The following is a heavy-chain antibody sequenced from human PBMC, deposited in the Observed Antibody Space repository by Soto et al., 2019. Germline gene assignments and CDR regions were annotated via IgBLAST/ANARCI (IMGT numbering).Heavy chain of an antibody. CDR2: IYPSDSHT. Sequence: GESLKISCQGSGYTFTNHWTTCVSKMPGKGLEWMGRIYPSDSHTNYSRSFEGHVTMSVGKSISTAYLQWSSLKASDTAMYYCARHASYYVSSGYFGTYWGQGTLVTVSS. CDR3: ARHASYYVSSGYFGTY. J-gene: IGHJ4*02. CDR1: GYTFTNHW. V-gene: IGHV5-10-1*01. D-gene: IGHD3-22*01.